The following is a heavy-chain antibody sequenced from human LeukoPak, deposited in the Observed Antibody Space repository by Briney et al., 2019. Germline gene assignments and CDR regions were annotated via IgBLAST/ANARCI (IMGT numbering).Heavy chain of an antibody. CDR3: ASHRPYSSSWSPFDY. J-gene: IGHJ4*02. Sequence: SETLSLTCTVSGGSISSSSYYWGWIRQPPGKGLEWIGSIYYSGSTNYNPSLKSRVTISVDTSKNQFSLKLSSVTAADTAVYYCASHRPYSSSWSPFDYWGQGTLVTVSS. CDR1: GGSISSSSYY. CDR2: IYYSGST. D-gene: IGHD6-13*01. V-gene: IGHV4-39*07.